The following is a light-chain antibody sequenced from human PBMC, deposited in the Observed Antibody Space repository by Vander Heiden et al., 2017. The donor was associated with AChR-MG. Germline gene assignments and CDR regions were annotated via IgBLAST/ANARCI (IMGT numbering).Light chain of an antibody. J-gene: IGKJ1*01. CDR1: PSLLARDGKTY. Sequence: DVVMIQTPLSLSVTPGQPASLSCNSSPSLLARDGKTYLYWYLQKPGQAPQLLIYEVSSRVSGVPDRFSASGSGTDFTLKISRVEAEDVGVYYCRQSMQLPWTFGQGTKVEIK. CDR3: RQSMQLPWT. CDR2: EVS. V-gene: IGKV2-29*03.